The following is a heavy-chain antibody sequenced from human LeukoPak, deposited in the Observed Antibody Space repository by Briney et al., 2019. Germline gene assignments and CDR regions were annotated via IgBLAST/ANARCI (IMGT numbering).Heavy chain of an antibody. CDR2: ISSSSSYI. D-gene: IGHD6-13*01. J-gene: IGHJ6*02. CDR1: GFTFSSYS. V-gene: IGHV3-21*01. Sequence: KTGGSLRLSCAASGFTFSSYSMNWVRQAPGKGLEWVSSISSSSSYIYYADSVKGRFTISRDNAKNSLYLQMNSLRAEDTAVYYCARDAPGPGIAAAGTGMDVWGQGTTVTVPS. CDR3: ARDAPGPGIAAAGTGMDV.